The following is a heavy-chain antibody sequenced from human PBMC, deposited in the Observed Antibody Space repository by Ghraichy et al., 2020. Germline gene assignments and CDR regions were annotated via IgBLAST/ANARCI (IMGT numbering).Heavy chain of an antibody. Sequence: LSCTVSGGSISNYYCNWFRQPPGKGLEWIGYVHGSGSTKYHPSLESRVTVSSDTAKNEFSLSLTSMTPADTAVYYCASGTGWLQTYWGQGTLVTVSS. D-gene: IGHD5-18*01. CDR2: VHGSGST. CDR3: ASGTGWLQTY. J-gene: IGHJ4*02. CDR1: GGSISNYY. V-gene: IGHV4-59*01.